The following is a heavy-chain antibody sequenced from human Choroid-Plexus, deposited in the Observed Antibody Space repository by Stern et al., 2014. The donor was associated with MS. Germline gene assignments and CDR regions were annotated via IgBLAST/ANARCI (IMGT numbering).Heavy chain of an antibody. Sequence: QMQLVQSGTDVKKPGASAKVSCEASGYTFTGYYIHWVRQAPGQGLEWMGWINPATGATTYAQNFQGRVTMTRDTSISTAYMVLTRLSSDDTAVYYCARDLADYRYYFDSWGQGTLVTVSS. CDR2: INPATGAT. V-gene: IGHV1-2*02. J-gene: IGHJ4*02. D-gene: IGHD4-11*01. CDR1: GYTFTGYY. CDR3: ARDLADYRYYFDS.